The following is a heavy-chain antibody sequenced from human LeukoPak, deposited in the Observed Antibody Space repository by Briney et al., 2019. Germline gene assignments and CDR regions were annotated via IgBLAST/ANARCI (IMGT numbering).Heavy chain of an antibody. CDR2: IIPIFGTA. Sequence: SVKVSCKASEGTFSSYAISWVRQAPGQGLEWMGGIIPIFGTANYAQKFQGRVTITADESTSTAYMELSSLRSEDTAVYYCATRDGIVVVPAAINENAFDIWGQGTMVTVSS. CDR1: EGTFSSYA. D-gene: IGHD2-2*02. J-gene: IGHJ3*02. CDR3: ATRDGIVVVPAAINENAFDI. V-gene: IGHV1-69*13.